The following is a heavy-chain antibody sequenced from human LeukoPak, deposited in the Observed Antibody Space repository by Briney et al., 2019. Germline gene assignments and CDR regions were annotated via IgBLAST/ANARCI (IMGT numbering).Heavy chain of an antibody. V-gene: IGHV3-23*01. J-gene: IGHJ4*02. CDR1: GFTFSSYS. CDR3: AKASPYDFWSGYPPSGDY. Sequence: GGSLRLSCAASGFTFSSYSMNWVRQAPGKGLEWVSAISGSGGSTYYADSVKGRFTISRDNSKNTLYLQMNSLRAEDTAVYYCAKASPYDFWSGYPPSGDYWGQGTLVTVSS. CDR2: ISGSGGST. D-gene: IGHD3-3*01.